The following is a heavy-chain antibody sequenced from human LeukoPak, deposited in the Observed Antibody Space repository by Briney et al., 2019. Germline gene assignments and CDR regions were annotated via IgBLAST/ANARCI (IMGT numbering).Heavy chain of an antibody. CDR1: GGSFCGYY. V-gene: IGHV4-34*01. CDR2: INHSGST. CDR3: ARGVQSCQCLVRDRYFDY. J-gene: IGHJ4*02. Sequence: SETLSLTCAVYGGSFCGYYWSWIRQPPGKGLEWIGEINHSGSTNYNPSLKSRVTISVDTSKNQFSLKLSSVIAADTAVYYCARGVQSCQCLVRDRYFDYWGQGTLVTVSS. D-gene: IGHD6-19*01.